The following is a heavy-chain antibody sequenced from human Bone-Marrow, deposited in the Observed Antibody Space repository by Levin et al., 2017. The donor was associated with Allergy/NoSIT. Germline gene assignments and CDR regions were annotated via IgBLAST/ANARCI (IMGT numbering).Heavy chain of an antibody. CDR3: AGDRRGYYMDV. Sequence: SETLSLTCTVSGGSISSGSYCWTWVRQPAGKGLEWIGHVYASGSTNYNPSLKSRVTISVDTSKIQFSLKLTSVSAADTAVYYCAGDRRGYYMDVWGKGTTVTVSS. CDR1: GGSISSGSYC. V-gene: IGHV4-61*09. D-gene: IGHD5-12*01. J-gene: IGHJ6*03. CDR2: VYASGST.